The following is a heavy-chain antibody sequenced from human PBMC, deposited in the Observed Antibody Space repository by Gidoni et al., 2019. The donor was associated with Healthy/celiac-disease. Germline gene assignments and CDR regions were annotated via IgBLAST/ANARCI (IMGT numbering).Heavy chain of an antibody. CDR3: ARSGVVTVLGWFDP. CDR2: IYTSGST. D-gene: IGHD2-21*02. CDR1: GGPLSSGSYY. V-gene: IGHV4-61*02. J-gene: IGHJ5*02. Sequence: QVQLQESGPGLVKPSQTLSLTCTVSGGPLSSGSYYWSCIRQPAGKGLEWIGRIYTSGSTNYNPSLKSRVTISVDTSKNQFSLKLSSVTAADTAVYYCARSGVVTVLGWFDPWGQGTLVTVSS.